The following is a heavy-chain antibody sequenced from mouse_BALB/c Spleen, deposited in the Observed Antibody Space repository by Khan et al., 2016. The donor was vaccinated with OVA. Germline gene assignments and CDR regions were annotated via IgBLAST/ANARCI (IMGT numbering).Heavy chain of an antibody. V-gene: IGHV1-7*01. Sequence: QVQLQQSGAELAKPGASVKMSCKASGYTFTSYWMHWVKQRPGQGLEWIGYINPSTGYTEYNQKFKDKATVTADKSSSTAYMQLSSLTSEDSAVXYLARAYHDGYSPFALRGPGTLVP. CDR2: INPSTGYT. D-gene: IGHD3-3*01. J-gene: IGHJ1*01. CDR3: ARAYHDGYSPFAL. CDR1: GYTFTSYW.